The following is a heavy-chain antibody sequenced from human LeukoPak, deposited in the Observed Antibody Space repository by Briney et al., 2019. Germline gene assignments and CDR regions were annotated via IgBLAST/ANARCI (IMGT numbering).Heavy chain of an antibody. CDR2: IYSGGST. CDR1: EFIGSSTY. D-gene: IGHD1-14*01. J-gene: IGHJ4*02. CDR3: ASGSRN. V-gene: IGHV3-53*04. Sequence: PGGSLRLSCAASEFIGSSTYMSWVRQAPGKELEWVSVIYSGGSTYYADSVKGRFTISRHNSINTLYLQMNSLKTEDTAVYYCASGSRNWGQGTLVTVSS.